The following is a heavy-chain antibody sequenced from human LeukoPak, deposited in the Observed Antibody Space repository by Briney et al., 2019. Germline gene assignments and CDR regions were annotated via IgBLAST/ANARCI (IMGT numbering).Heavy chain of an antibody. V-gene: IGHV3-23*01. Sequence: GGSLRLSCAASGFTFSSYAMSWVRQAPGKGLEWVSAISGSGGSTYYADSVKGRFTISRDNSKDTLYLQMNSLRAEDTAVYYCATTEEMNYYDSSGYYYVSDYWGQGTLVTVS. CDR1: GFTFSSYA. D-gene: IGHD3-22*01. CDR2: ISGSGGST. CDR3: ATTEEMNYYDSSGYYYVSDY. J-gene: IGHJ4*02.